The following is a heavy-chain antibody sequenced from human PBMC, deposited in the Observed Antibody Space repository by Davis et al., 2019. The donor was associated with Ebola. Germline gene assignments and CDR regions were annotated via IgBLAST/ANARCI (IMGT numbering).Heavy chain of an antibody. CDR3: VVRDERALGY. CDR2: ISSSGSTI. J-gene: IGHJ4*02. V-gene: IGHV3-11*04. CDR1: GFTFSSYW. D-gene: IGHD2-8*01. Sequence: GESLKISCAASGFTFSSYWMSWIRQAPGKGLEWVSYISSSGSTIYYADSVKGRFTISRDNAKNSLYLQMNSLRVEDTAVYYCVVRDERALGYWGQGTLVTVSS.